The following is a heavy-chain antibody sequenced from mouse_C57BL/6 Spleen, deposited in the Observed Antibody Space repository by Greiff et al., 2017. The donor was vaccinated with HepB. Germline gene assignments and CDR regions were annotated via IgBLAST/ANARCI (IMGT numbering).Heavy chain of an antibody. V-gene: IGHV14-4*01. Sequence: VQLQQSGAELVRPGASVKLSCTASGFNIKDDYMHWVKQRPEQGLEWIGWIDPENGATEYASKFQGKATITADTSSNTAYLQLSSLTSEDTAVYYCTTAGITDYWGQGTTLTVSS. CDR1: GFNIKDDY. J-gene: IGHJ2*01. CDR2: IDPENGAT. CDR3: TTAGITDY. D-gene: IGHD4-1*01.